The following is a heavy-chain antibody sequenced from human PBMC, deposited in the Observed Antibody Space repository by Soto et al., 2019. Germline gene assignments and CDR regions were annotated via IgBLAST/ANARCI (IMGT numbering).Heavy chain of an antibody. CDR1: GFTFSSYS. V-gene: IGHV3-21*01. Sequence: GGSLRLSCAASGFTFSSYSMNWVRQAPGKGLEWVSSISSSSSYIYYADSVKGRFTISRDNAKNSLYLQMNSLRAEDTAVYYCARVELYNWNFSGMDVWGQGTTVTVSS. J-gene: IGHJ6*02. CDR2: ISSSSSYI. CDR3: ARVELYNWNFSGMDV. D-gene: IGHD1-7*01.